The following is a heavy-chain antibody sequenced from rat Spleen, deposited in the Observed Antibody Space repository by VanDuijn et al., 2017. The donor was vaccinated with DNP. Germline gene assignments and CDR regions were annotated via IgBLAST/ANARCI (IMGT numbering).Heavy chain of an antibody. CDR1: GFTFGTFP. D-gene: IGHD1-6*01. Sequence: EVQLVESGGGLVQPGRSMKLSCAASGFTFGTFPMAWVRQAPTKGLEWVATISTSGGSTYYRDSVKGRFTISRDNAKSTLYLQMNSLRSEDTATYYCARQRVMYTTATGFAYWGQGTLVTVSS. V-gene: IGHV5-46*01. J-gene: IGHJ3*01. CDR3: ARQRVMYTTATGFAY. CDR2: ISTSGGST.